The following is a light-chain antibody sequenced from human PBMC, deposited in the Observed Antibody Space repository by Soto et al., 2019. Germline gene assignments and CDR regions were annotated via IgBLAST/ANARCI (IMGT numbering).Light chain of an antibody. CDR2: DVS. Sequence: QSVLTQPASVSGSPGQSITISCTGSSSDVGGYNYVSWYQQHHPGKAPKLMIYDVSNRPSGVSNRFSGSKSGNTASLTISGLQAEDEADYYCNSYTTSSTVVFGGGTKLTVL. CDR3: NSYTTSSTVV. J-gene: IGLJ2*01. V-gene: IGLV2-14*03. CDR1: SSDVGGYNY.